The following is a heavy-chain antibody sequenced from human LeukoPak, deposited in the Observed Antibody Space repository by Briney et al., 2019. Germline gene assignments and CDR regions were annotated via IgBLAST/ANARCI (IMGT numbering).Heavy chain of an antibody. CDR3: ARVELGMVPDAFDI. V-gene: IGHV4-59*01. Sequence: SSETLSLTCTVSGGSISSYYWSWIRQPPGKGLEWIGYIYYSGSTNYNPSLKSRVTISVDTSKNQFSLKLSSVTAADTAVYYCARVELGMVPDAFDIWGQGTMVTVSS. J-gene: IGHJ3*02. D-gene: IGHD7-27*01. CDR1: GGSISSYY. CDR2: IYYSGST.